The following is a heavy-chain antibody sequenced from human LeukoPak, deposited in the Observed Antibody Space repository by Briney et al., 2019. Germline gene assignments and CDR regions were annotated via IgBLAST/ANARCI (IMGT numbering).Heavy chain of an antibody. J-gene: IGHJ4*02. CDR3: ARDRISYGYGGFDY. CDR2: ISSSSSYI. D-gene: IGHD1-26*01. CDR1: GFTFSSYS. Sequence: GGSLRLSCAASGFTFSSYSMNWVRRAPGKGLEWVSSISSSSSYIYYADSVKGRFTISRDNAKNSLYLQMNSLRAEDTAVYYCARDRISYGYGGFDYWGQGTLVTVSS. V-gene: IGHV3-21*01.